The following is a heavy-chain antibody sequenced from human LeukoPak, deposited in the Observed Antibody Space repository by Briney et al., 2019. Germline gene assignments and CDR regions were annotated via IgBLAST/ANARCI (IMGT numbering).Heavy chain of an antibody. CDR2: ISGSGGST. CDR3: VIWLVPPYYGMDV. D-gene: IGHD6-19*01. CDR1: GFTFDDYG. Sequence: GGSLRLSCAASGFTSGFTFDDYGMNWVRQVPGKGLEWVSAISGSGGSTYYADSVKGRFTISRDNSKNTLYLQMNSLRAEDTAVYYCVIWLVPPYYGMDVWGQGTTVTVSS. V-gene: IGHV3-23*01. J-gene: IGHJ6*02.